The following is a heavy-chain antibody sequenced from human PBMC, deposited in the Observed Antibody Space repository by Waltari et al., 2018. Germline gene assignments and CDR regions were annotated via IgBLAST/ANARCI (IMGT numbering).Heavy chain of an antibody. CDR3: AADLHGDSRPY. CDR1: GFTFTSSA. CDR2: IVVGSGNQ. Sequence: QMQLVQSGPEVKKPGTSVKVSCKASGFTFTSSAVQWVRQARGQRLEWIGWIVVGSGNQNYAQKFQERVTITRDMSTSTAYMELSSLRSEDTAVYYCAADLHGDSRPYWGQGTLVTVSS. J-gene: IGHJ4*02. D-gene: IGHD4-17*01. V-gene: IGHV1-58*01.